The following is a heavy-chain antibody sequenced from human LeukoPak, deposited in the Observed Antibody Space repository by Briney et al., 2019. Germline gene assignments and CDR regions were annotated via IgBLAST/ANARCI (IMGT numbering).Heavy chain of an antibody. CDR3: ARDHLATKASFDY. CDR1: GFTFSSYS. Sequence: GGSLRLSCAASGFTFSSYSMTWVGQAPGKGLEWVSYISSSSSTIYYADSVKGRFTISRDNAKNSLYLQMNSPRAEDTALYYCARDHLATKASFDYWGQGTLVTVSS. CDR2: ISSSSSTI. D-gene: IGHD5-12*01. J-gene: IGHJ4*02. V-gene: IGHV3-48*04.